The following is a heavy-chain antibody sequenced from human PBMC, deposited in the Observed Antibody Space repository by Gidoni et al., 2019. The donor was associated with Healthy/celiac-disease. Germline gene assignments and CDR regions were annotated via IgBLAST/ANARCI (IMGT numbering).Heavy chain of an antibody. Sequence: QVTLKESGPVLVTPTETLTLTCTGSGFSLSNARMGVSWIRQPPGKALEWLAHIFSNDEKSYSTSLKSRLTISKDTSKSQVVLTMTDMDPVDTATYYGARSPGFTWFDPWGQGTLVTVSS. CDR2: IFSNDEK. CDR3: ARSPGFTWFDP. J-gene: IGHJ5*02. D-gene: IGHD3-9*01. CDR1: GFSLSNARMG. V-gene: IGHV2-26*01.